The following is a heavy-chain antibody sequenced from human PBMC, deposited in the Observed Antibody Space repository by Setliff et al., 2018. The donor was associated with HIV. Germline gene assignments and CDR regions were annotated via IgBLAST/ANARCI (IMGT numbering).Heavy chain of an antibody. J-gene: IGHJ6*03. CDR2: LDPRDSYT. CDR1: GYTFANYW. Sequence: GESLTISCKGSGYTFANYWISWVRQMPGKGLEWMGRLDPRDSYTDYSPSFQGHVTISGDKSSSTAYLQWSSLRASDTATYYCARLLRRPHDFFYMDVWGKGTTVTVSS. CDR3: ARLLRRPHDFFYMDV. D-gene: IGHD2-15*01. V-gene: IGHV5-10-1*01.